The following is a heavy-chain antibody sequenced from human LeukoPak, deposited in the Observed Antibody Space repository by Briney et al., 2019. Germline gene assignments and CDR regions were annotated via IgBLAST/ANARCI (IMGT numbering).Heavy chain of an antibody. V-gene: IGHV1-8*03. CDR3: ARLTDYDYVWGSSIGPDP. CDR1: GYTFTSYD. Sequence: ASVKVSCKASGYTFTSYDINWVRQATGQGLEWMGWMNPNSGNTGYAQKFQGRVTITRNTSISTAYMELSSLRSEDTAVYYCARLTDYDYVWGSSIGPDPWGQGTLVTVSS. CDR2: MNPNSGNT. D-gene: IGHD3-16*01. J-gene: IGHJ5*02.